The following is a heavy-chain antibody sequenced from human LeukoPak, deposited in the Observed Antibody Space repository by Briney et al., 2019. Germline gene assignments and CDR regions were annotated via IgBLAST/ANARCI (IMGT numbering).Heavy chain of an antibody. CDR3: ARDRRWEVRGVIIGYYYMDV. CDR2: IYYSGST. CDR1: GVSISSYY. Sequence: SETLSLTCTVSGVSISSYYWSWIRQPPGKGLEWIGYIYYSGSTNYNPSLKSRVTISVDTSKNQFSLKLSSVTAADTAVYYCARDRRWEVRGVIIGYYYMDVWGKGTTVTVSS. D-gene: IGHD3-10*01. V-gene: IGHV4-59*01. J-gene: IGHJ6*03.